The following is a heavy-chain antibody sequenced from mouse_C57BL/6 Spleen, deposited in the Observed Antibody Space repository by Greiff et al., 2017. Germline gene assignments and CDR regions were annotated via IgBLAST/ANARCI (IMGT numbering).Heavy chain of an antibody. V-gene: IGHV1-76*01. CDR3: AKGFYDYDVGFSY. CDR1: GYTFTDYY. J-gene: IGHJ3*01. CDR2: IYPGSCDT. Sequence: QVQLKESGAELVRPGASVKLSCKASGYTFTDYYINWVKQRPGQGLEWIARIYPGSCDTYYNEKFKGKATLTAEKSSSTAYMQLSSLTSEDSAVYFCAKGFYDYDVGFSYWGQWTLVTVSA. D-gene: IGHD2-4*01.